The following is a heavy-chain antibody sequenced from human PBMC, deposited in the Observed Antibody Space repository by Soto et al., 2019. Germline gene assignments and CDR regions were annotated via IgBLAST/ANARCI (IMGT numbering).Heavy chain of an antibody. V-gene: IGHV4-34*01. CDR3: ARVGFHSAFDI. CDR2: INHSGST. Sequence: QVQLQQWGAGLLKPSETLSLTCAVYGGSFSGYYWSWIRQPPGKGLEWIGEINHSGSTNYNPSLKSRVTISVDTSENQFSLKLSSVTAADTAVYYCARVGFHSAFDIWGQGTMVTVSS. CDR1: GGSFSGYY. J-gene: IGHJ3*02.